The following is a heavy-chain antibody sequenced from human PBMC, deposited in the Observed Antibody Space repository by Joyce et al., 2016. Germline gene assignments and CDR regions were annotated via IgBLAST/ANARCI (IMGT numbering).Heavy chain of an antibody. J-gene: IGHJ6*02. D-gene: IGHD4-17*01. Sequence: EVQLVESGGGLVQPGGSLRLSCAASGFTFSSYEMNWVRQAPGKGMGWISKSSISGSTRNYADSVKGQFTITRDNAKNSLFLQMKSLGAEDTADYYCARLFDYGDHGTLDYFGLDVWGQGTTVAVSS. CDR3: ARLFDYGDHGTLDYFGLDV. CDR1: GFTFSSYE. CDR2: SSISGSTR. V-gene: IGHV3-48*03.